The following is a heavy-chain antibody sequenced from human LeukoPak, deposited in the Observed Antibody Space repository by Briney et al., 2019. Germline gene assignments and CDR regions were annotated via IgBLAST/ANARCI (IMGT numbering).Heavy chain of an antibody. CDR3: AAICFGNLAIDY. Sequence: SETLSLTCTVPGGAVTSNSYYWSRIRQPPGKGLEWIGYISYSGSTNYNPSLKSRITISVDTSKNQFSLKLTSVTAADTAVYYCAAICFGNLAIDYWGQGTLVTVSS. J-gene: IGHJ4*02. CDR2: ISYSGST. CDR1: GGAVTSNSYY. D-gene: IGHD3-10*01. V-gene: IGHV4-61*01.